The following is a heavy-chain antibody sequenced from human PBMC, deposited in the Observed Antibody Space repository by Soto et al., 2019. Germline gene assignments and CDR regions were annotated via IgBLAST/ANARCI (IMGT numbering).Heavy chain of an antibody. CDR1: GVSITTSSYY. CDR2: IYYSGET. J-gene: IGHJ4*02. V-gene: IGHV4-39*01. CDR3: ARHGSL. Sequence: SETLSLTCTVSGVSITTSSYYWGWIRQTPGKGLEWIGSIYYSGETYYNPSLGSRVTISIDRSKNLFSLNLTSVTAADTAIYYCARHGSLWGQGAMVTVYS.